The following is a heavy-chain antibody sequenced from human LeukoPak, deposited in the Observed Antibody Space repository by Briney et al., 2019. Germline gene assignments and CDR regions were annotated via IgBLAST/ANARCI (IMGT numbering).Heavy chain of an antibody. V-gene: IGHV4-59*12. CDR1: GGSISSYY. CDR3: ARLNGDYALGY. J-gene: IGHJ4*02. CDR2: IYYSGST. Sequence: PSETLSLTCTVSGGSISSYYWSWIRQPPGKGLEWIGYIYYSGSTNYNPSLKSRVTISVDTSKNQFSLKLSSVTAADTAVYYCARLNGDYALGYWGQGTLVTVSS. D-gene: IGHD4-17*01.